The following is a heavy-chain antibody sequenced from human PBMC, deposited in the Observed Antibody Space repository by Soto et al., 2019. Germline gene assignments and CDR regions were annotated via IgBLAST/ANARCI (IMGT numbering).Heavy chain of an antibody. CDR1: GFTFSKYW. V-gene: IGHV3-74*01. CDR3: WVGEANSFDY. J-gene: IGHJ4*02. Sequence: EVQLVESGGGLVQPGGSLRLSCAISGFTFSKYWMHWVRQAPGKGLVWVSRVNSDGSDTAHADSVKGRFTISRDNAKNTLYLQMTTLTAGDTVMYCCWVGEANSFDYWGQGTLVTVSS. D-gene: IGHD3-10*01. CDR2: VNSDGSDT.